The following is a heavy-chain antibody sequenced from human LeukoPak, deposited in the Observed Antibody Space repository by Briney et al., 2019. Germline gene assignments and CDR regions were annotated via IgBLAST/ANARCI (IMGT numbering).Heavy chain of an antibody. CDR1: GFTFDDYA. D-gene: IGHD5-12*01. Sequence: GGSLRLSCAASGFTFDDYAMHWVRQAPGKGLEWVSGISWNSGSIGYADSVKGRFTISRDNAKNSLYLQMNSLRAEDTALYYCAKTPRIRGYSGYGDPAVWYFDLWGRGTLVTVSS. CDR2: ISWNSGSI. CDR3: AKTPRIRGYSGYGDPAVWYFDL. V-gene: IGHV3-9*01. J-gene: IGHJ2*01.